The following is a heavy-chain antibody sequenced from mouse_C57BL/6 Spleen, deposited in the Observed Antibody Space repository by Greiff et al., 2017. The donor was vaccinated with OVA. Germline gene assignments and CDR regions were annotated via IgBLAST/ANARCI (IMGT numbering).Heavy chain of an antibody. D-gene: IGHD1-1*01. J-gene: IGHJ2*01. CDR2: ISDGGSYT. CDR3: ARERIYYNDSSLFDY. CDR1: GFTFSSYA. Sequence: EVQLVESGGGLVKPGGSLKLSCAASGFTFSSYAMSWVRQTPEKRLEWVATISDGGSYTYYPDNVKGRFTISRDKAKNNLYLQMSHLKSEDTAMYYCARERIYYNDSSLFDYWGQGTTLTVSS. V-gene: IGHV5-4*01.